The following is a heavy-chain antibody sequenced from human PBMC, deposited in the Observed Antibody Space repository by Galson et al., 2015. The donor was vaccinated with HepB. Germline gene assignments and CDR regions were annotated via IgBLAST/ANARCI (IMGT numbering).Heavy chain of an antibody. CDR3: AGCRSWYSSGCFYFDY. V-gene: IGHV3-74*01. D-gene: IGHD6-19*01. J-gene: IGHJ4*02. CDR2: INSDGSST. CDR1: GFTFSSYG. Sequence: SLRLSCAASGFTFSSYGMHWVRQAPGKGLVWVSRINSDGSSTSYADSVKGRFTISRDNAKNTLYLQMNSLRAEDTAVYYCAGCRSWYSSGCFYFDYWGQGTLVTVSS.